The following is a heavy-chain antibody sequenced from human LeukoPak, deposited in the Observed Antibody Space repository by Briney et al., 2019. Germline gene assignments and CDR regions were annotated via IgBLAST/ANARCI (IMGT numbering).Heavy chain of an antibody. Sequence: SDTLSLTCTVSGGSISSSSYYWGWIRQPPGKGLEGIGTMYYSGITYYNPSLKSRVTTSVDTSKNQFTLKVSSVTAADTAVYYCARSNWDSNVGIDYWGQGILVIVSS. V-gene: IGHV4-39*01. D-gene: IGHD1-7*01. CDR1: GGSISSSSYY. CDR3: ARSNWDSNVGIDY. J-gene: IGHJ4*02. CDR2: MYYSGIT.